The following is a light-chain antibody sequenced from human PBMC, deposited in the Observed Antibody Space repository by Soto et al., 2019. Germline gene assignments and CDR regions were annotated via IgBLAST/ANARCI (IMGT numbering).Light chain of an antibody. CDR3: RSFTDTGTVM. CDR2: DVS. J-gene: IGLJ3*02. CDR1: SSDVGAHYS. Sequence: QSVLTQPASVSGSPGQSFTISCTGTSSDVGAHYSVSWYQHHPGKAPKLIIFDVSNRPSGVSNRFSGSKSGNTASLTISGRHAEDDADYYCRSFTDTGTVMFGGGTKVTVL. V-gene: IGLV2-14*03.